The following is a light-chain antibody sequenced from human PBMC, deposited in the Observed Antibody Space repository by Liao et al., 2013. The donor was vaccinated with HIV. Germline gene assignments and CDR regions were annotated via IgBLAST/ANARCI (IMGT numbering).Light chain of an antibody. V-gene: IGLV3-1*01. Sequence: SYELSQPPSVSVAPGQTASITCSGEKLGTKYASWYQQRPGQSPVLVIYQDRKRPSGMPERFSGSNSGNTATLTISGTQPMDEADFYCQAWDGTTVVFGGGTKLTVL. CDR2: QDR. CDR1: KLGTKY. J-gene: IGLJ3*02. CDR3: QAWDGTTVV.